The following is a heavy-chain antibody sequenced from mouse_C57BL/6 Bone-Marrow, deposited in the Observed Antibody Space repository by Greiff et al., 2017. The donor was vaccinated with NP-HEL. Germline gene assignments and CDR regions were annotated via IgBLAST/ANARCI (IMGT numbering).Heavy chain of an antibody. V-gene: IGHV1-81*01. Sequence: QVQLQQSGAELARPGASVKLSCKASGYTFTSSGISWVKQRTGQGLEWIGEIYPRRGNTYYNEKFKGKAALTADKSSSTAYMELRSLTSEDSAVYFCAREGGVYPRIFDYWGQGTTLTVSS. CDR1: GYTFTSSG. CDR3: AREGGVYPRIFDY. CDR2: IYPRRGNT. J-gene: IGHJ2*01.